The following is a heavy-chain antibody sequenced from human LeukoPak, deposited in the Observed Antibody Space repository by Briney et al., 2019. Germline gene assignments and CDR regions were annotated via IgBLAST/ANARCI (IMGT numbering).Heavy chain of an antibody. J-gene: IGHJ5*02. Sequence: PGGSLRLSCAASGFTFSSCGMHWVRQAPGKGLEWVAVIWYGGSNKYYADSVKGRFTISRDNSKNTLYLQMNSLRAEDTAVYYCAKSPDIPRIQQLALWLSWFDPWGQGTLVTVSS. CDR2: IWYGGSNK. CDR1: GFTFSSCG. D-gene: IGHD6-13*01. V-gene: IGHV3-30*02. CDR3: AKSPDIPRIQQLALWLSWFDP.